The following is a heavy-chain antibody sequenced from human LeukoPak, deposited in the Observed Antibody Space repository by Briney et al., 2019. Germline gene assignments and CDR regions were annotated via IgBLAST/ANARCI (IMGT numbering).Heavy chain of an antibody. J-gene: IGHJ3*02. D-gene: IGHD4-17*01. V-gene: IGHV3-7*03. CDR2: IKQDATDK. CDR3: ARERYGRDAFDI. CDR1: GFTFSRHW. Sequence: GGPLRLSCAASGFTFSRHWMSWVRQAPGKGREWVANIKQDATDKYYVDSVKGRFTISRDNAKNPLYLQMNSLRAEDTAVYYCARERYGRDAFDIWGQGTMVTVSS.